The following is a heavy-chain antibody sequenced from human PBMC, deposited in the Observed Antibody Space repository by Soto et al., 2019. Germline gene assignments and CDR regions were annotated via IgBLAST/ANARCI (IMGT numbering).Heavy chain of an antibody. Sequence: GESLKISCTASGFTFSRHAMTWVRQAPGKGLEWVSSLSDSGGSIYYADSVKGRFTISRDNSMNTLYLQMNTLRAEDTAIYYCAKVSSSWYAGLFDPWGQEPWSPSPQ. CDR2: LSDSGGSI. J-gene: IGHJ5*02. D-gene: IGHD6-13*01. CDR3: AKVSSSWYAGLFDP. V-gene: IGHV3-23*01. CDR1: GFTFSRHA.